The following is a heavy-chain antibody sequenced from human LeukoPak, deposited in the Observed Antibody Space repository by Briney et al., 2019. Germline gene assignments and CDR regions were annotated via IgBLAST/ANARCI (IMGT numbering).Heavy chain of an antibody. D-gene: IGHD5-18*01. CDR1: GFTFSIYS. CDR2: ISSSSSYI. J-gene: IGHJ4*02. Sequence: GGSLRLSCAASGFTFSIYSTNCVRQAPGKGLEWVSSISSSSSYIYYADSVKGRFTIPRDNAKNPLYLHMKSLRAEDTAVYYCARDEGYSWGQGTLVTVSS. CDR3: ARDEGYS. V-gene: IGHV3-21*01.